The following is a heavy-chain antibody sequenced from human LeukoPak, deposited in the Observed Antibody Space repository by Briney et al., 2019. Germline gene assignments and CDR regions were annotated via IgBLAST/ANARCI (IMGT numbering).Heavy chain of an antibody. CDR2: ISAYNGNT. CDR3: ARRQWLRFDNYYYGMDV. D-gene: IGHD5-12*01. V-gene: IGHV1-18*01. CDR1: GYTFTSYG. Sequence: ASVKVSCKASGYTFTSYGISWVRQAPGQGLEWMGWISAYNGNTNYAQKPQGRVTMTTDTSTSTAYMEPRSLRSDDTAVYYCARRQWLRFDNYYYGMDVWGQGTTVTVSS. J-gene: IGHJ6*02.